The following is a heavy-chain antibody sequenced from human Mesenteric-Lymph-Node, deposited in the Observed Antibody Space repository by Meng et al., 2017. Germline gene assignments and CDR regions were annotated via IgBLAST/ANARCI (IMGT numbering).Heavy chain of an antibody. CDR2: ISGSGGST. CDR3: AKGGPLRAAMVYVEYYFDY. D-gene: IGHD5-18*01. J-gene: IGHJ4*02. Sequence: GGSLRLSCAASGFTFSSYAMSWVRQAPGKGLELVSAISGSGGSTYYADSVKGRFTISRDNSKNTLYLQMNSLRAEDTAVYYCAKGGPLRAAMVYVEYYFDYWGQGTLVTVSS. V-gene: IGHV3-23*01. CDR1: GFTFSSYA.